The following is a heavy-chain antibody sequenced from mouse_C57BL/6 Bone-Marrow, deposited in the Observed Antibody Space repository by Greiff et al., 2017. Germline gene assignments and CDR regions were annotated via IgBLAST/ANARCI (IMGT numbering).Heavy chain of an antibody. D-gene: IGHD2-2*01. CDR1: GFTFSSYA. CDR3: ARDGYAWFAC. CDR2: ISDGGSYT. V-gene: IGHV5-4*01. Sequence: EVKLVESGGGLVKPGGSLKLSCAASGFTFSSYAMSWVRQTPEKRLEWVATISDGGSYTYYPDNVKGRFTISRDNAKNNLYLQMSHLKSEDTAMYYCARDGYAWFACWGQGTLVTVSA. J-gene: IGHJ3*01.